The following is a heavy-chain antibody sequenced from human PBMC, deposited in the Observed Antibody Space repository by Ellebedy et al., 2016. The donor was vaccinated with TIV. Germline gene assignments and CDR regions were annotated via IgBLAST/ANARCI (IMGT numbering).Heavy chain of an antibody. V-gene: IGHV3-48*02. CDR2: ISSSSDAI. CDR3: VRGVGP. CDR1: GFTFSSPN. D-gene: IGHD1-26*01. J-gene: IGHJ5*02. Sequence: GGSLRLSXAASGFTFSSPNMNWVRQAPGKGLEWVSYISSSSDAIYYADSVKGRFTISRDNAKNSLFLQMNSLRDEDTAVYYCVRGVGPWGPGTLVTVSA.